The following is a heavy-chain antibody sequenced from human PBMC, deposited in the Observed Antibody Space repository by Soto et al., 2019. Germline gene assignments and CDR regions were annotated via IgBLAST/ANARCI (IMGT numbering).Heavy chain of an antibody. CDR1: GFSFSDIA. CDR2: IDRKTYNYAT. Sequence: EVQLLEAGGGLVQPGGSLNLSCATSGFSFSDIAMHWVRQASGKGLEWVGRIDRKTYNYATTYGASVKGRFTISRDDSRSMVYLQMNSLKTEDTAIYYWSKDSGGPSIPAALGQGTLVTVSS. V-gene: IGHV3-73*02. D-gene: IGHD1-26*01. CDR3: SKDSGGPSIPAA. J-gene: IGHJ5*02.